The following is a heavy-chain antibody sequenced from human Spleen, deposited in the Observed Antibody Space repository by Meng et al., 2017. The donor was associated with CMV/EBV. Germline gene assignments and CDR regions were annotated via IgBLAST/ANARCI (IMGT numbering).Heavy chain of an antibody. Sequence: GESLKISCAASGFTFSSYAMHWVRQAPGKGLEWVAVISYDGSNKYYADSVKGRFTISRDNSKNTLYPQMNSLRAEDTAVYYCASTLYSSRRWFDPWGQGTLVTVSS. D-gene: IGHD6-13*01. CDR1: GFTFSSYA. CDR3: ASTLYSSRRWFDP. V-gene: IGHV3-30-3*01. CDR2: ISYDGSNK. J-gene: IGHJ5*02.